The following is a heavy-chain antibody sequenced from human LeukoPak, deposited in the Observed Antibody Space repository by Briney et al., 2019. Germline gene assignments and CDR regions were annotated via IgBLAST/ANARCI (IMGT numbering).Heavy chain of an antibody. V-gene: IGHV4-38-2*01. CDR2: LYHSDSA. Sequence: SETLSLTCAVSGSSISNGHYWVWIRQPPGRGLEWIGSLYHSDSAYNNTSLRSRVSMSVDTSKNQFSLTLSFVTAADTAVYYCARQHDSYYYYYIDVWGSGTRVTVSS. CDR1: GSSISNGHY. CDR3: ARQHDSYYYYYIDV. J-gene: IGHJ6*03.